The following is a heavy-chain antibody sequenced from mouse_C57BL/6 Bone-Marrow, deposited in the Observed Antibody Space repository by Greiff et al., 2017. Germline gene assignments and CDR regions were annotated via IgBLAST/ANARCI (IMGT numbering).Heavy chain of an antibody. CDR1: GFTFSDYG. J-gene: IGHJ4*01. Sequence: EVKLVESGGGLVQPGGSLKLSCAASGFTFSDYGMAWVRQAPRKGPAWVAFISNLAYSIYYADTVTGRFTISSENAKNTRYLEMSSLRSEDTAMYDCARRGYGPYYAMDYWGQGTPGTVSS. V-gene: IGHV5-15*01. CDR2: ISNLAYSI. D-gene: IGHD2-2*01. CDR3: ARRGYGPYYAMDY.